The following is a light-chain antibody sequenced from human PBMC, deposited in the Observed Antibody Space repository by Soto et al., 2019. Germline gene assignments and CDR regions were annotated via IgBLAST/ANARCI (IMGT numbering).Light chain of an antibody. CDR2: EVS. Sequence: QSALTQPPSASGSPGQSVTISCTGTSSDVGGYNYVSWYQQHPGKAPKLMIYEVSKRPSGVPDRFSGSKSGNTAALTVSGLQAEDEADYYFCSYAGRNPGLGGGTKLTVL. J-gene: IGLJ2*01. CDR1: SSDVGGYNY. V-gene: IGLV2-8*01. CDR3: CSYAGRNPG.